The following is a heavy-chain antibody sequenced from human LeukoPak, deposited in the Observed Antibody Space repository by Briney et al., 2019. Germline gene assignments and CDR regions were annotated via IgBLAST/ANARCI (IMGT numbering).Heavy chain of an antibody. D-gene: IGHD4-17*01. CDR3: ARAGYGYGDYYYYYYMDV. Sequence: SETLSLTCTVSGGSISSYYWSWIRQPPGKGLEWIGYIYYSGNTNYNPSLKSRVSISIDTSKNQFSLKLSSVTAADTAVYYCARAGYGYGDYYYYYYMDVWGKGTTVTVSS. J-gene: IGHJ6*03. CDR1: GGSISSYY. V-gene: IGHV4-59*01. CDR2: IYYSGNT.